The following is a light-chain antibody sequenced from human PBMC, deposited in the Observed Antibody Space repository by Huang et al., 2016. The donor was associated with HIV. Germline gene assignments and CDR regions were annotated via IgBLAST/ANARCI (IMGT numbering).Light chain of an antibody. CDR2: AAS. J-gene: IGKJ4*01. V-gene: IGKV1-17*03. CDR3: LQHDSYPFT. Sequence: DIQMTQSPSAMSASVGDRVTITCRASQGIDNYLAWFQQRPWKVPKRLIYAASTLQNGVPSRFSGSGYGTEFTLTISNLQSEDFATYYCLQHDSYPFTFGGGTKVEI. CDR1: QGIDNY.